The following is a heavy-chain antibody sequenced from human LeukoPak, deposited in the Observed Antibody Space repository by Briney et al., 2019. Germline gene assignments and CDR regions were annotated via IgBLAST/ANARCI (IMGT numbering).Heavy chain of an antibody. Sequence: ASVKVSCKASGYTFTGYYIHWVRQAPGQGLEWMGWINPNSGGPNYAQKFQGRVTMTRDTSISTAYMEMSRLRSDDTAVYYCARTMRYCSGGSCYAEGSYGMDVWGQGTTVTVSS. V-gene: IGHV1-2*02. CDR3: ARTMRYCSGGSCYAEGSYGMDV. D-gene: IGHD2-15*01. J-gene: IGHJ6*02. CDR1: GYTFTGYY. CDR2: INPNSGGP.